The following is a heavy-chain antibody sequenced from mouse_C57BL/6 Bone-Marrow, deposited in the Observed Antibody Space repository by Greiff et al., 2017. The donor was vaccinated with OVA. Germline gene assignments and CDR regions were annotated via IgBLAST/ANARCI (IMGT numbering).Heavy chain of an antibody. CDR2: IYPGGGYT. J-gene: IGHJ1*03. CDR1: GYTFTNYW. CDR3: ARAYGRSHWYFDV. D-gene: IGHD1-1*01. V-gene: IGHV1-63*01. Sequence: VQLQQSGAELVRPGTSVKMSCKASGYTFTNYWIGWAQQRPGHGLEWIGDIYPGGGYTNYNEKFKGKATLTADKSSSTAYMQFSSLTSEDSAIYYCARAYGRSHWYFDVWGTGTTVTVSS.